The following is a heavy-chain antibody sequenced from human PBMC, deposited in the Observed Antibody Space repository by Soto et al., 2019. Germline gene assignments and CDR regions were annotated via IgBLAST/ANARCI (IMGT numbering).Heavy chain of an antibody. CDR3: AKEVWMGPRDA. V-gene: IGHV3-30*18. CDR2: ISYDGSNK. CDR1: GFTFSSYG. D-gene: IGHD3-16*01. Sequence: QVQLVESGGGVVQPGRSLRLSCAASGFTFSSYGMHWVRQAPGKGLEWVAVISYDGSNKNYADSVKGRFTISRDNSKNPQNLQMTSLRAEDTVGYYCAKEVWMGPRDAWGQGTTVPFSS. J-gene: IGHJ6*02.